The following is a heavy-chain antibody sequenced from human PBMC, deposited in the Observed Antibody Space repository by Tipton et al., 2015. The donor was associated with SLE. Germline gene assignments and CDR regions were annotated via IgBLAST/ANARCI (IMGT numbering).Heavy chain of an antibody. CDR2: IYYSGST. Sequence: TLSLTCTVSGGSISSYYWGWIRQPPGKGLEWIGSIYYSGSTYYNPSLKSRVTISVDTSKNQFSLKLSSVTAADTAVYYCARLDIGPTWGQGTMVTVSS. D-gene: IGHD2-15*01. J-gene: IGHJ3*01. V-gene: IGHV4-39*07. CDR1: GGSISSYY. CDR3: ARLDIGPT.